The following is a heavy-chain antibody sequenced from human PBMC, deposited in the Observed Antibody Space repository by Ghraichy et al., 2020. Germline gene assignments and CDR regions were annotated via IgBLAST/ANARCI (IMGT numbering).Heavy chain of an antibody. V-gene: IGHV3-21*01. J-gene: IGHJ3*02. Sequence: LSLTCAASGFTFSSYSMNWVRQAPGKGLEWVSSISSSSSYIYYADSVKGRFTISRDNAKNSLYLQMNSLRAEDTAVYYCARESGPRTSQQWLVRNDAFDIWGQGTMVTVSS. CDR3: ARESGPRTSQQWLVRNDAFDI. CDR2: ISSSSSYI. D-gene: IGHD6-19*01. CDR1: GFTFSSYS.